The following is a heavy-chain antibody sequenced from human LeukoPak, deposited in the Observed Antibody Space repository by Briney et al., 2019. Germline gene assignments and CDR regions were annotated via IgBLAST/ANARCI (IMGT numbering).Heavy chain of an antibody. CDR1: DDSFSTHY. D-gene: IGHD4-17*01. J-gene: IGHJ3*01. CDR2: ISSIGST. V-gene: IGHV4-59*11. Sequence: PSETLSLTCSVSDDSFSTHYWTWIRHPPGKGLEWIGYISSIGSTNYTTSLKSPVTITVDTSKKQFSLKMTSVTAADTAVYYCARDPTTVTKGFDVWGQGTMVTFSS. CDR3: ARDPTTVTKGFDV.